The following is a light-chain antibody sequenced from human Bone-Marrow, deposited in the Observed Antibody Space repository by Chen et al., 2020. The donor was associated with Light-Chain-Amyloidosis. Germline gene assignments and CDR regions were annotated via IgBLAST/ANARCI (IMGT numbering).Light chain of an antibody. CDR3: SSYAGSHIYV. CDR2: DVS. CDR1: SSDVGGYNY. J-gene: IGLJ1*01. Sequence: QSALTQPRSVSGSPGQSVTISCTGGSSDVGGYNYVSWYQQYAGKAPKVMIYDVSQRPSGVPERFSGSKFGNTASLPISGLQTEDEADYYCSSYAGSHIYVFGTGTKVIV. V-gene: IGLV2-11*01.